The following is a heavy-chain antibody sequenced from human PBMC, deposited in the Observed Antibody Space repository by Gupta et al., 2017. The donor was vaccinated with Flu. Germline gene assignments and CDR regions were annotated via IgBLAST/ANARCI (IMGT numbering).Heavy chain of an antibody. D-gene: IGHD7-27*01. Sequence: QVQLVESGGGLVKPGGSLRMSCAASGFTFSDYYMSWIRQAPGKGLEWVSYISPSSSYTNYADSVKGRFTISRDNAKNSLHLQMNSLRAEDTAVYYCARGGRLTVFDYWGQGTLLTVSS. CDR1: GFTFSDYY. V-gene: IGHV3-11*05. CDR3: ARGGRLTVFDY. CDR2: ISPSSSYT. J-gene: IGHJ4*02.